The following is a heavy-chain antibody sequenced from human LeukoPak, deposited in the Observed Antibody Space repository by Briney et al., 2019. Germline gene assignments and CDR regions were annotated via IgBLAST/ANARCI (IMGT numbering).Heavy chain of an antibody. CDR3: AKDQGYSSSWLDY. V-gene: IGHV3-23*01. CDR1: GFTFSSYA. J-gene: IGHJ4*02. CDR2: ISGSGGST. D-gene: IGHD6-13*01. Sequence: GGSLRLSCVASGFTFSSYAMSWVRQAPGKGLEWVSAISGSGGSTYYADSVKGRFTISRDNSKNTLYLQMNSLRAEDTAVYYCAKDQGYSSSWLDYWGQGTLVTVSS.